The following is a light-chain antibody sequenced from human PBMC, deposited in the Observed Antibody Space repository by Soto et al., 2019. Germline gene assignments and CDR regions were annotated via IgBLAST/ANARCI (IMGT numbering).Light chain of an antibody. J-gene: IGLJ3*02. Sequence: QSALTQPPSASGSPGQSVTISCTGTSRDVGGYNQVSWYQQHPGKAPKRMIHEVTKRPSGVPDRFSGSKSGNTASLTVSGLQAEDEADYYCSSHAGEEVTFGGGTKLTVL. CDR1: SRDVGGYNQ. CDR2: EVT. V-gene: IGLV2-8*01. CDR3: SSHAGEEVT.